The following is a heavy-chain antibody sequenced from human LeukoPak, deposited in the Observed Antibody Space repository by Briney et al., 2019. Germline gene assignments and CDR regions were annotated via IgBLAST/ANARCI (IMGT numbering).Heavy chain of an antibody. V-gene: IGHV4-39*07. CDR2: IYYSGST. J-gene: IGHJ4*02. Sequence: SETLSLTCSVSGGSISRSSYYWGWIRQPPGKGLEWIGSIYYSGSTYYNPSLKSRVTISVDTSKNQFSLKLSSVTAADTAVYYCARGRGSGFGYWGQGTLVTVSS. D-gene: IGHD6-19*01. CDR1: GGSISRSSYY. CDR3: ARGRGSGFGY.